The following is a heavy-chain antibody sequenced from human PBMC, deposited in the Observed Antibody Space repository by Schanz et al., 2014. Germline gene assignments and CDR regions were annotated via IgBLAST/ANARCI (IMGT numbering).Heavy chain of an antibody. J-gene: IGHJ6*02. CDR1: GFNFRNYW. CDR3: AKNWKGHHITGRPGWSDGMDV. D-gene: IGHD6-6*01. CDR2: ITSNGGGT. V-gene: IGHV3-23*01. Sequence: EVQLLESGGGLVQPGGSLRLSCVVSGFNFRNYWMSWVRQAPGKGLEWVSTITSNGGGTYYVDSVKGRFTISRDNAKNTLYLQMNSLRVEDTAEYYCAKNWKGHHITGRPGWSDGMDVWGQGTTVTVSS.